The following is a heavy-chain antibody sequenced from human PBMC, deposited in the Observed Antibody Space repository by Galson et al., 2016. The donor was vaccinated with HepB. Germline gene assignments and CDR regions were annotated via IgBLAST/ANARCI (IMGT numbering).Heavy chain of an antibody. J-gene: IGHJ4*02. CDR1: GLTFSSDV. V-gene: IGHV3-30*04. D-gene: IGHD3-22*01. CDR3: ATDSSARGYFDY. Sequence: SLRLSCAASGLTFSSDVMHWVRQAPGKWLEWVAVILYDGSNKEYADSVKGRFTISRNNSKNTLYLQMNSLRVEDTAVYYCATDSSARGYFDYWGQGTLVTVSS. CDR2: ILYDGSNK.